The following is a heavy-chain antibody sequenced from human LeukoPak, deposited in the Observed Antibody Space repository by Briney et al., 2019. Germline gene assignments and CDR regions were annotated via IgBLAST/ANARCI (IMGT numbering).Heavy chain of an antibody. J-gene: IGHJ4*02. CDR1: GFNFINYW. V-gene: IGHV3-7*01. Sequence: GGSLRLSCAASGFNFINYWMSWVRQAPGKGLEWVANVKEDGTTKQYVDSGKGRFTISRDNAKNSLYLQMDRLRAEDTAVYYCVSQEVVPHWGQGTLVSVSS. CDR2: VKEDGTTK. D-gene: IGHD6-13*01. CDR3: VSQEVVPH.